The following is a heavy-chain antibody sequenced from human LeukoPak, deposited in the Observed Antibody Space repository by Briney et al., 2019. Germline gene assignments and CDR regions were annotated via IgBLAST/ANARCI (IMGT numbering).Heavy chain of an antibody. CDR2: ISHDGNNE. CDR1: GFTFSTLG. Sequence: GGSLRLSCAASGFTFSTLGIHWVRQAPGKGLEWVAAISHDGNNEYYTDSVKGRFTISRDNSKNMIYLQMNSLRSEDSAVYYCAKVNNYDDYWGQGTLVTVSS. J-gene: IGHJ4*02. V-gene: IGHV3-30*18. CDR3: AKVNNYDDY. D-gene: IGHD1/OR15-1a*01.